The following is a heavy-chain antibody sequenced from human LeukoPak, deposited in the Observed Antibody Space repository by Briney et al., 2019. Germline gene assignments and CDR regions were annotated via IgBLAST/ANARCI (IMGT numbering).Heavy chain of an antibody. D-gene: IGHD5/OR15-5a*01. CDR2: VYYTGNA. CDR1: GDSISNHIYY. V-gene: IGHV4-39*01. CDR3: ARLRALSGHRGAFDI. J-gene: IGHJ3*02. Sequence: SETLSLTCAVSGDSISNHIYYWDWIRQTPGKGLEWIGAVYYTGNAYYNPSLKSRVTISVDTSDNRFSLHLSSVNAADTAIYYCARLRALSGHRGAFDIWGQGTLVTVSS.